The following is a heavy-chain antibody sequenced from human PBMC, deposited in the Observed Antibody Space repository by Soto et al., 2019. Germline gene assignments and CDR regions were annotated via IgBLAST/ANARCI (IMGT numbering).Heavy chain of an antibody. J-gene: IGHJ3*02. CDR2: INPSGGST. Sequence: ASVKVSCKASGYTFTSYYMHWVRQAPGQGPEWMGIINPSGGSTSYAQKFQGRVTMTRDTSTSTVYMELSSLRSEDTAVYYCARGYSSGWYKGAFDIWGQGTMVTVSS. D-gene: IGHD6-19*01. V-gene: IGHV1-46*01. CDR1: GYTFTSYY. CDR3: ARGYSSGWYKGAFDI.